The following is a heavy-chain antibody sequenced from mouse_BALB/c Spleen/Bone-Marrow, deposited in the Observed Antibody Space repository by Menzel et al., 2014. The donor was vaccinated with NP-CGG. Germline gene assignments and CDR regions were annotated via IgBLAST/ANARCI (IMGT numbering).Heavy chain of an antibody. V-gene: IGHV3-5*02. CDR3: ARYLGAYFDY. CDR2: IYYRGTI. D-gene: IGHD1-1*01. CDR1: GISITTGNYR. Sequence: EVKVVDSGPGLVKPSQTVSLTCTVTGISITTGNYRWSWIRQFPGNKLEWIGYIYYRGTITYNPSLTSRTTITRDTSKNQFFLEMNSLTAEDTATYYCARYLGAYFDYWGQGTTLTVSS. J-gene: IGHJ2*01.